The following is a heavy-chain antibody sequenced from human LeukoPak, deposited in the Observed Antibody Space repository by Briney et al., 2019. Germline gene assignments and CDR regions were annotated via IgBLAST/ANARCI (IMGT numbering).Heavy chain of an antibody. V-gene: IGHV1-2*02. D-gene: IGHD2-2*01. CDR1: GYTFTGYY. Sequence: GASVKVSCKASGYTFTGYYMHWVRQAPGQGLEWMGWINPNSGGTNYAQKFQGRVTMTRDTSISTAYMELGRLRSDDTAVYYCARGGGDIVVVPADSEYFQHWGQGTLVTVSS. CDR2: INPNSGGT. CDR3: ARGGGDIVVVPADSEYFQH. J-gene: IGHJ1*01.